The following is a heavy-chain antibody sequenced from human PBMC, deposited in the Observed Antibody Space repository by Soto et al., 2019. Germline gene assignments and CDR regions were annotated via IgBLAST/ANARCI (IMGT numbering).Heavy chain of an antibody. CDR3: ARIGYADSGHSGTGFDP. J-gene: IGHJ5*02. CDR1: GFSLTNGKMG. CDR2: IFSSDQK. D-gene: IGHD2-2*01. Sequence: QVTLKESGPVLVKPTETLTLTCTVSGFSLTNGKMGVSWIRQPPGKALEWLAQIFSSDQKAYSTSLKSRLSISKDTSKSQVVLTLTNMDPVDTGTYYCARIGYADSGHSGTGFDPWGQGTLVTVSS. V-gene: IGHV2-26*01.